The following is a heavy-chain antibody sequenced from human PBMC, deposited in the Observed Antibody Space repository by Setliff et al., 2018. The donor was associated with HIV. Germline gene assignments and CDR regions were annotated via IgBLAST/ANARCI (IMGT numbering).Heavy chain of an antibody. J-gene: IGHJ4*02. D-gene: IGHD6-13*01. V-gene: IGHV3-23*01. Sequence: GGSLRLSCAASGFSFRSYAVSWVRQAPGKGLEWVSVISGSGDITYYRESVKGRFTVSRDNAKNTLYLQMNSLRAEDTAVYYCARGGSNSWSPFDYWGQGTLVTVSS. CDR1: GFSFRSYA. CDR2: ISGSGDIT. CDR3: ARGGSNSWSPFDY.